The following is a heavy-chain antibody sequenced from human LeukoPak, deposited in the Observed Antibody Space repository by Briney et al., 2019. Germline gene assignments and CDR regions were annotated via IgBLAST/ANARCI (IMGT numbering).Heavy chain of an antibody. CDR2: INAGNGNT. D-gene: IGHD3-10*01. CDR3: ARGRLDLLLWFGELLTELDY. J-gene: IGHJ4*02. CDR1: GYTFTSYA. V-gene: IGHV1-3*01. Sequence: GAPVKVSCKASGYTFTSYAMHWVRQAPGQRLEWMGWINAGNGNTKYSQKFQGRVTITRDTSASTAYMELSSLRSEDTAVYYCARGRLDLLLWFGELLTELDYWGQGTLVTVSS.